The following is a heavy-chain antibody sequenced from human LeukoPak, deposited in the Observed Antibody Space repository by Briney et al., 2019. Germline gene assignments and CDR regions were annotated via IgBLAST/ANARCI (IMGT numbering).Heavy chain of an antibody. CDR1: GYSFSSYW. J-gene: IGHJ4*02. CDR2: INAADSDT. D-gene: IGHD2-15*01. V-gene: IGHV5-51*01. Sequence: PGESLKISCKGSGYSFSSYWIGWVRQMPGKGLEWMGLINAADSDTRYSPSFQGQVLISVDKSISTAYLRWGNLKATDTALYYCARLPCTGGSCSKTFDYWGQGTLVTVYS. CDR3: ARLPCTGGSCSKTFDY.